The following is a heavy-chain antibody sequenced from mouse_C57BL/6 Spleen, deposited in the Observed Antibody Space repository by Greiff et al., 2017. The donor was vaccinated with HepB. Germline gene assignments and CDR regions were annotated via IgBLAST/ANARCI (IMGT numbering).Heavy chain of an antibody. CDR1: GYTFTDYY. CDR2: INPYNGGT. D-gene: IGHD2-5*01. J-gene: IGHJ3*01. Sequence: VQLQQSGPVLVKPGASVKMSCKASGYTFTDYYMNWVKQSHGKSLEWIGVINPYNGGTSYNQKFKGKATLTVDKSSSTAYMELNSLTSGDSAVYDCAGSYYSNPGWFAYWGQGTLVTVSA. V-gene: IGHV1-19*01. CDR3: AGSYYSNPGWFAY.